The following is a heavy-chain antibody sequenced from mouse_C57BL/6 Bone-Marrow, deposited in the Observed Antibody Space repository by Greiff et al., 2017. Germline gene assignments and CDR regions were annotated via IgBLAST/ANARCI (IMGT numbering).Heavy chain of an antibody. CDR1: GYAFSSSW. CDR2: IYPGDGDT. J-gene: IGHJ2*01. V-gene: IGHV1-82*01. D-gene: IGHD1-1*01. CDR3: ARLLRGSFVY. Sequence: QVQLQQSGPELVKPGASVKISCKASGYAFSSSWMNWVKQRPGKGLEWIGRIYPGDGDTNYNGKFKGKATLTADKSSSTAYMQLSSLTSEDSAVYFCARLLRGSFVYWGQGTTLTVSS.